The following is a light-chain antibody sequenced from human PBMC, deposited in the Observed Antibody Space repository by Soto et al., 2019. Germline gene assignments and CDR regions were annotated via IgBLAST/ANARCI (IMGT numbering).Light chain of an antibody. J-gene: IGLJ3*02. V-gene: IGLV4-60*02. Sequence: QLVLTQSSSASASLGSSVKLTCTLSSGHSSYIIAWHQQQPGKAPRYLMKLEGSGSYNKGSGVPDRFSGSSSGADRYLTISNLQFEDEADYYCETWDSNTHWVFGGWTKLTVL. CDR1: SGHSSYI. CDR3: ETWDSNTHWV. CDR2: LEGSGSY.